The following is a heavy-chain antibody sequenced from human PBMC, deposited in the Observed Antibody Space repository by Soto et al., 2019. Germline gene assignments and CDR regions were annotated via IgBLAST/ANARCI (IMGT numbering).Heavy chain of an antibody. CDR3: AGMPYTSGLRFDP. Sequence: SETLSLTCNMSGDSYSISTYSWSWIRQPPGKALQWIGFIYQSGVTSYNPSLASRVSISPDRSNNQCSLKLKSVTAADTAVYFCAGMPYTSGLRFDPWGPGTLVTVSS. CDR2: IYQSGVT. CDR1: GDSYSISTYS. V-gene: IGHV4-30-2*01. D-gene: IGHD6-19*01. J-gene: IGHJ5*02.